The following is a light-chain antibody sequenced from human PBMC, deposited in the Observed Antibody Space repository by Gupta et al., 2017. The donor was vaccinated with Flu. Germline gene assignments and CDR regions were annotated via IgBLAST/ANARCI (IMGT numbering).Light chain of an antibody. Sequence: PATLSLSPGERATLSCRASQSVRRYLAWYQQKPGQAPRLLISDASDRATGIPARFSGSGSGTDFTLTISSLEPEDFAVYYCQQRSNWPSTFGPGTKVEIK. CDR1: QSVRRY. J-gene: IGKJ2*02. CDR3: QQRSNWPST. V-gene: IGKV3-11*01. CDR2: DAS.